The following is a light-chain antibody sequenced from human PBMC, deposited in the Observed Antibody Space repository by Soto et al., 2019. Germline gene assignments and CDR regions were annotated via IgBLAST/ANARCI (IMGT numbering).Light chain of an antibody. CDR1: NSNIGAGYD. V-gene: IGLV1-40*01. J-gene: IGLJ1*01. Sequence: QSALTQPPSVSGAPGQRVTISCTGSNSNIGAGYDVHWYRQLPGTAPKLLIYGNDNRPSGVPDRFSGSKSGTSASLAITGLQAEDEADYYCQSYDSSLSAYYVFGTGTKLTVL. CDR3: QSYDSSLSAYYV. CDR2: GND.